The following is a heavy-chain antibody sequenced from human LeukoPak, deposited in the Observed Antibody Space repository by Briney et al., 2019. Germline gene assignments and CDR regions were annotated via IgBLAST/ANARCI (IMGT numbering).Heavy chain of an antibody. J-gene: IGHJ4*02. V-gene: IGHV4-39*01. D-gene: IGHD6-19*01. CDR3: ARLVHSSGWYKSGDFDY. CDR2: IYYSGST. Sequence: PSETLSLTCTVSGVSISSSSYYWGWVRQPPGKGLEWIESIYYSGSTYYNPSLKSRVTISVDTSKNQFSLKLSSVTAADTAVYYCARLVHSSGWYKSGDFDYWGQGTLVTVSS. CDR1: GVSISSSSYY.